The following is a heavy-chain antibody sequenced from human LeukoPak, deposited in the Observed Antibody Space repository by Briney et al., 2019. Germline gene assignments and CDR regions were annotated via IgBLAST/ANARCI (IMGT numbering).Heavy chain of an antibody. CDR3: ARDTSAWRYGMDV. CDR1: GFTFSSHW. V-gene: IGHV3-7*01. D-gene: IGHD6-19*01. J-gene: IGHJ6*02. Sequence: QAGGSLRLSCEASGFTFSSHWMSWVRQAPGKGLEWVAIIKQDGSEKDYVDSVTGRFTISRDNAENSLYLQMNSLRDEDTAVYYCARDTSAWRYGMDVWGQGTTVTVSS. CDR2: IKQDGSEK.